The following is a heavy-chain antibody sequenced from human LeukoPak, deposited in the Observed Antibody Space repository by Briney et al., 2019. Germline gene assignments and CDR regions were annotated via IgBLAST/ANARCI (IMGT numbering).Heavy chain of an antibody. CDR1: GFTFDDYA. J-gene: IGHJ4*02. CDR3: ARGPGIAAAADGIDY. V-gene: IGHV3-9*01. D-gene: IGHD6-13*01. CDR2: ISWNSGSI. Sequence: GGSLRLSCAASGFTFDDYAMHWVRQAPGKGLEWVSGISWNSGSIGYADSVKGRFTISRDNAKNSLYLQMNSLRAEDTAVYYCARGPGIAAAADGIDYWGQGTLATVSS.